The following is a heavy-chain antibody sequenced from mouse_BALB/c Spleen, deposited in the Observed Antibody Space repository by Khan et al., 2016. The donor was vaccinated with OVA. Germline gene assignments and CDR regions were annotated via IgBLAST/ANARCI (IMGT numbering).Heavy chain of an antibody. CDR2: MIYSGYT. D-gene: IGHD1-3*01. J-gene: IGHJ3*01. CDR3: ARSTYKYAFAY. CDR1: GDSITSGF. V-gene: IGHV3-8*02. Sequence: EVELVESGPSLVQPSQTLSLTCSVTGDSITSGFWSWVRKFPGNKLEYMGYMIYSGYTYYNPSLKGRFSITRHTSKNQCYLQLNSVTTEDTATYYCARSTYKYAFAYWGQGALVTVSA.